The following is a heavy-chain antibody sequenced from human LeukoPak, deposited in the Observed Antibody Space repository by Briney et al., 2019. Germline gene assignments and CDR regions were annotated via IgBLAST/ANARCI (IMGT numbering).Heavy chain of an antibody. J-gene: IGHJ3*02. Sequence: ASVKVSCKASGYTFTGYYMHWVRQAPGQGLEWMGWINPNSGGTNYAQKFQGRVTMTRDTSISTAYMELSRLRSDDTAVYYCARALRGYYDSSDAFDIWGQGTMVTVSS. CDR2: INPNSGGT. V-gene: IGHV1-2*02. D-gene: IGHD3-22*01. CDR3: ARALRGYYDSSDAFDI. CDR1: GYTFTGYY.